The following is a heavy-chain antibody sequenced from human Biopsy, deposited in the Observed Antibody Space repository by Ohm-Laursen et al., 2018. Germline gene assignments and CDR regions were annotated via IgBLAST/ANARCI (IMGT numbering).Heavy chain of an antibody. CDR2: IYYRGNT. Sequence: TLSLTCTVSGGSISSNYYYWGWIRQPPGKGLEWIGSIYYRGNTNYNPSLKSRVTISVDTSKNQFSLKLSSATAADTAVFYCARHGSQEYCTGGSCVDYWGQGALVTVSS. CDR3: ARHGSQEYCTGGSCVDY. V-gene: IGHV4-39*01. J-gene: IGHJ4*02. CDR1: GGSISSNYYY. D-gene: IGHD2-15*01.